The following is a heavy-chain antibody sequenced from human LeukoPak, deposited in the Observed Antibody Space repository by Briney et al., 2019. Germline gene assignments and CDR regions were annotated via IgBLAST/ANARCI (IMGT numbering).Heavy chain of an antibody. CDR2: ISYDGSNK. D-gene: IGHD3-22*01. V-gene: IGHV3-30*18. CDR3: AKDEDS. Sequence: GRSLRLSCAASGFTFSSYSMHWVRQAPGKGLEWVAVISYDGSNKYYADSVKGRFTISRDNSKNTLYLQMNSLRAEDTAVYYCAKDEDSWGQGTLVTVSS. CDR1: GFTFSSYS. J-gene: IGHJ4*02.